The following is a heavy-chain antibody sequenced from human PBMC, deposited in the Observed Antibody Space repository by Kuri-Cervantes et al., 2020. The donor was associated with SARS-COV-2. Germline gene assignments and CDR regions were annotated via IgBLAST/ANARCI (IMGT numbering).Heavy chain of an antibody. CDR3: ASELLWYFDL. V-gene: IGHV3-30*04. Sequence: GGSLRLSCAASGFTFSSYAMHWVRQAPGKGLEWVAVISYDGSNKYYADSVKGRFTISGDNSKNTLYLQMNSLRAEDTAVYYCASELLWYFDLWGRGTLVTVSS. J-gene: IGHJ2*01. CDR1: GFTFSSYA. D-gene: IGHD1-26*01. CDR2: ISYDGSNK.